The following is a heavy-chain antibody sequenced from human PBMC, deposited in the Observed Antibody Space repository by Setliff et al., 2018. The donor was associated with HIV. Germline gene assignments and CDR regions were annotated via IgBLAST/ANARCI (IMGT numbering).Heavy chain of an antibody. CDR2: IYYSEST. CDR1: GGSISSYY. J-gene: IGHJ6*02. D-gene: IGHD3-3*01. Sequence: SETLSLTCTVSGGSISSYYWSWIRQPPGKGLEWIGYIYYSESTNYNPSLKSRVTISVDTSKNQFSLKLSCVIAADTAVYYCARIFGDQGYYYGMDVWGQGTTVTVSS. V-gene: IGHV4-59*01. CDR3: ARIFGDQGYYYGMDV.